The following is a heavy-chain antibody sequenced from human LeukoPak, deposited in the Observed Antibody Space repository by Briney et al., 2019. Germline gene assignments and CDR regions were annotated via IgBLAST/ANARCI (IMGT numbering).Heavy chain of an antibody. D-gene: IGHD2-2*01. CDR2: INHSGST. CDR1: GVSFSGYY. V-gene: IGHV4-34*01. Sequence: SETLSLTCAVYGVSFSGYYWSWLRQPPGKGLEWIGEINHSGSTNYNPSLKSRVTISVDTSKNQFSLKLSSVTAADTAVYYCARGPSGVVPAAIGGCWFDPWGQGTLVTVSS. CDR3: ARGPSGVVPAAIGGCWFDP. J-gene: IGHJ5*02.